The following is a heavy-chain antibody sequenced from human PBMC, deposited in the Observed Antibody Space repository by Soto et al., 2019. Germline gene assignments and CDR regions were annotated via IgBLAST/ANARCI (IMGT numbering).Heavy chain of an antibody. J-gene: IGHJ4*02. V-gene: IGHV3-23*01. CDR3: TRGQKWELPLEY. Sequence: EVRVLESGGSLVQPGGSLRLSCAASGFTFSSYAMSWVRQAPGKGLEWVSAINIGGVKTYYADSVKGRFSISTDNSKNTLYLQMNSLRDEDTAIYYCTRGQKWELPLEYWGQGTLVTVSS. D-gene: IGHD1-26*01. CDR2: INIGGVKT. CDR1: GFTFSSYA.